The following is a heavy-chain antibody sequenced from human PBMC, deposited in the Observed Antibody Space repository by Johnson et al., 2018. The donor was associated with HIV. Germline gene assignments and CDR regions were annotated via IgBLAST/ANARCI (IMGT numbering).Heavy chain of an antibody. D-gene: IGHD3-3*01. V-gene: IGHV3-23*04. CDR3: AKGIWRNFWSGIPGGDALDI. CDR2: LSGSGGST. J-gene: IGHJ3*02. CDR1: GFTFSDYY. Sequence: VQLVESGGGCAKPGGSLRLSCAASGFTFSDYYMTWVRQAPGKGLEWVPGLSGSGGSTFYAATVQGRFTIPRAKSKNTLYLQMNSVRADDTAVHYCAKGIWRNFWSGIPGGDALDIWGQGTMVTVSS.